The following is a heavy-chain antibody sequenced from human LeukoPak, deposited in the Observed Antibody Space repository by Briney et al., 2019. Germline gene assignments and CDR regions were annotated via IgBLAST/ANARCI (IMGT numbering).Heavy chain of an antibody. Sequence: PGGSLRLSCAASGFTFSSYAMSWVRQAPGKGLEWVSAISGSGGSTYYADSVKGRFTISRDNSKNTLYLQMNSLRAEDTAVYYCAKESPRYCSGGSCRGYFDYWGQGTLVTVSS. V-gene: IGHV3-23*01. CDR1: GFTFSSYA. CDR3: AKESPRYCSGGSCRGYFDY. J-gene: IGHJ4*02. D-gene: IGHD2-15*01. CDR2: ISGSGGST.